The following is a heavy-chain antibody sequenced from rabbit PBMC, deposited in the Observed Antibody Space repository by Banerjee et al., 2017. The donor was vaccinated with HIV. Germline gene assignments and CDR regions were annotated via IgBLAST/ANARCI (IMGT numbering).Heavy chain of an antibody. CDR1: GVSFSYSSY. CDR3: ARDLVAVIGWNFNL. V-gene: IGHV1S40*01. D-gene: IGHD1-1*01. J-gene: IGHJ4*01. Sequence: QSLEESGGDLVKPGASLTLTCTASGVSFSYSSYMCWVRQAPGKGLEWIACIDAGSSGFTYFATWAKGRFTISKTSSTTVTLQMTRLTAADTATYFCARDLVAVIGWNFNLWGPGTLSPS. CDR2: IDAGSSGFT.